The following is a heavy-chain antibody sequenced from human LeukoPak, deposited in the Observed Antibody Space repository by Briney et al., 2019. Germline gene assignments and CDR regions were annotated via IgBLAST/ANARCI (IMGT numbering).Heavy chain of an antibody. CDR1: GGSISSSSYY. D-gene: IGHD5-12*01. J-gene: IGHJ4*02. CDR2: IYYSGST. V-gene: IGHV4-39*07. CDR3: ASSFFMSGYDPFDY. Sequence: PSETLSLTCTVSGGSISSSSYYWGWIRQPPGKGLEWIGSIYYSGSTNYNPSLKSRVTISVDTSKNQFSLKLSSVTAADTAVYYCASSFFMSGYDPFDYWGQGTLVTISS.